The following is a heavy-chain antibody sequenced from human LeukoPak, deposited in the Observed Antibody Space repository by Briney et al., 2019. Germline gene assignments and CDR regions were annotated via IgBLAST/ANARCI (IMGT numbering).Heavy chain of an antibody. CDR2: IVVGSGNT. D-gene: IGHD5-18*01. J-gene: IGHJ4*02. CDR1: GFTFTSSA. CDR3: ARGYSYGYAPY. Sequence: ASVKVSCKASGFTFTSSAMQWVRQARGQRLEWIGWIVVGSGNTNYAQKFQERVTITRDMSISTAYMELSSLRSEDTAVYYCARGYSYGYAPYWGQGTLVTVSS. V-gene: IGHV1-58*02.